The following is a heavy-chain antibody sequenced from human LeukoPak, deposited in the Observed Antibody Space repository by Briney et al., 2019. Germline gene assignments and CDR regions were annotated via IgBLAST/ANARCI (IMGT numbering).Heavy chain of an antibody. D-gene: IGHD3-10*01. Sequence: SETLSLTCTVSGYSISSGYYWGWIRQPPGKGLEWIGSIYHSGSTYYNPSLKSRVTISVDTSKNQFSLKLSSVTAADTAVYYCATDGMVRGPDAWFDSWGQGTLVTVSS. V-gene: IGHV4-38-2*02. CDR1: GYSISSGYY. CDR3: ATDGMVRGPDAWFDS. J-gene: IGHJ5*01. CDR2: IYHSGST.